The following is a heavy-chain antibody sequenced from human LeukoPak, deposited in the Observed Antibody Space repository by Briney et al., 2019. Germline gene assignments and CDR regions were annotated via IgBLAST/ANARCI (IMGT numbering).Heavy chain of an antibody. CDR1: GYLISSGYY. J-gene: IGHJ4*02. CDR3: ARRAEYSSSLD. V-gene: IGHV4-38-2*01. Sequence: WETLSLICAVSGYLISSGYYWGWIRQPPGTWLGWIESIYHCGRTHYNPSLTRQLHIPEDTSKHRLPLELSSVTAADTAVYYCARRAEYSSSLDWGQGTLVTVSS. D-gene: IGHD6-6*01. CDR2: IYHCGRT.